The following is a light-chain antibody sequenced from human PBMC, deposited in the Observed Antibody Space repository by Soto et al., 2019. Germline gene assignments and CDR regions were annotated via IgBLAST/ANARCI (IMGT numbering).Light chain of an antibody. CDR2: QNN. Sequence: SYELTQPPSVSVSPGQTASITCSGDKLGDKSASWYQQKPGQSPVVVIYQNNKRPSGIPERFSGSNSGNTATLTISGTQAMDEADYYCQACDTKVFGTGTKVTVL. V-gene: IGLV3-1*01. CDR3: QACDTKV. CDR1: KLGDKS. J-gene: IGLJ1*01.